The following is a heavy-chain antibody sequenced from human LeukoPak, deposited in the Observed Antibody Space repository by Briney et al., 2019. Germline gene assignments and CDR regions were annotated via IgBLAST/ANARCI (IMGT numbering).Heavy chain of an antibody. CDR3: ARDRVLDY. CDR2: IYTSGSSDYRST. Sequence: PSQTLALTCTVSGGSISSGAYYWSWIRQPAGKGLEWIGRIYTSGSSDYRSTNYNPSLKSRVTISVDKSKNQFSLKLSSVTAADTAVYYCARDRVLDYWGQGTLVTVSS. V-gene: IGHV4-61*02. D-gene: IGHD3-10*01. CDR1: GGSISSGAYY. J-gene: IGHJ4*02.